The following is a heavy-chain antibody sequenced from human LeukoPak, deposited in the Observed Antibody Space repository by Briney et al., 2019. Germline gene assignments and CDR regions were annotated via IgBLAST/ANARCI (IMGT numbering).Heavy chain of an antibody. V-gene: IGHV4-61*02. CDR1: GGSISSGSYY. D-gene: IGHD3-10*01. Sequence: SETLSLTCTVSGGSISSGSYYWSWIRQPAGKGLEWIGRIYTSGSTNYNPSLKSRVTISVDTSKNQFSLKLSSVTAADTAVYYCARDLGFYYGSGSDHKDYWGQGSLVIVSS. CDR3: ARDLGFYYGSGSDHKDY. J-gene: IGHJ4*02. CDR2: IYTSGST.